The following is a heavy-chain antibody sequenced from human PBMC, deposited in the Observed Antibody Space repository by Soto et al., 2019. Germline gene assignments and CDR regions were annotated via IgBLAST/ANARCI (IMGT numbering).Heavy chain of an antibody. CDR3: ARGGYYDSSGYHFDY. V-gene: IGHV4-59*01. CDR1: GGSISSYY. CDR2: IYYSGST. D-gene: IGHD3-22*01. J-gene: IGHJ4*02. Sequence: SETLSLTCTVSGGSISSYYWSWIRQPPVKGLEWIGYIYYSGSTNYNPSLKSRVTISVDTSKNQFSLKLSSVTAADTAVYYCARGGYYDSSGYHFDYWGQGTLVTVSS.